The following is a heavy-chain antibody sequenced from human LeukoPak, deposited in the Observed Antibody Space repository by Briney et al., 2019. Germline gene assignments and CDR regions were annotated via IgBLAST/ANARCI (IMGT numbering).Heavy chain of an antibody. D-gene: IGHD3-10*01. CDR1: GGSISSGGYY. J-gene: IGHJ4*01. CDR2: IYISGST. Sequence: PSETLSLTCTVSGGSISSGGYYWNWIRQSAGKGLEWIGRIYISGSTNYNPSLKTRVTMSLDASKNQFFLTLTSVTAADTAVYYCARDGGPLYSSGSYALDYWGHGTLVTVSS. CDR3: ARDGGPLYSSGSYALDY. V-gene: IGHV4-61*02.